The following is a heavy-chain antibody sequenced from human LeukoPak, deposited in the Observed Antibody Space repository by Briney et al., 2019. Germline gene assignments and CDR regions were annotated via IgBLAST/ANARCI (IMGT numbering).Heavy chain of an antibody. D-gene: IGHD5-12*01. CDR2: IITYNGNT. CDR3: ARDGYSGYDRFDY. J-gene: IGHJ4*02. Sequence: ASVKVSCKASGYTITTYGLSWVRQAPGQGLEWMGRIITYNGNTNYAQKFQGRVTMTTDTSTNTAYLEPRSLRSDDTAVYYCARDGYSGYDRFDYWGQGNLVTVSS. CDR1: GYTITTYG. V-gene: IGHV1-18*01.